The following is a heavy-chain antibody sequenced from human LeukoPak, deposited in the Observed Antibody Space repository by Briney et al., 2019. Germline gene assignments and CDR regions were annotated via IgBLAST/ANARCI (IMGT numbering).Heavy chain of an antibody. CDR3: ARRGDGYNFDY. CDR2: INAGNGNT. CDR1: GYTLTELS. V-gene: IGHV1/OR15-3*01. Sequence: ASVKVSCKVSGYTLTELSMHWVRQAPGKGLEWMGWINAGNGNTKYSQKFQGRVTITADKSTSTAYMELSSLRSEDTAVYYCARRGDGYNFDYWGQGTLVTVSS. D-gene: IGHD5-24*01. J-gene: IGHJ4*02.